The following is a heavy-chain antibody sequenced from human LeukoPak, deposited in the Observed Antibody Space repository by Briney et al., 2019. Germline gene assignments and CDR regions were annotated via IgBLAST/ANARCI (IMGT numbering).Heavy chain of an antibody. Sequence: ASVKVSCKASGYTFTGYYMHWVRQAPGQGLEWMGWINPNSGGTNYAQKFQGRVTMTRDTSISTAYMELSRLRSDDTAVYYCATATRAGYCSSTSCYGGYWFDPWGQGTLVTVSS. CDR3: ATATRAGYCSSTSCYGGYWFDP. J-gene: IGHJ5*02. V-gene: IGHV1-2*02. CDR2: INPNSGGT. D-gene: IGHD2-2*01. CDR1: GYTFTGYY.